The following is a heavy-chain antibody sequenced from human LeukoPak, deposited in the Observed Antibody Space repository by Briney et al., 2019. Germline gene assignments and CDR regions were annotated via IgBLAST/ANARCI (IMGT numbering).Heavy chain of an antibody. CDR1: GGTFSTYA. J-gene: IGHJ6*02. V-gene: IGHV1-69*04. Sequence: SEKPCCKASGGTFSTYAISWVRQSPGHRLEWMGRIIPIFGIANYAQKFQGRVTITADKSTSTAYMELSSLRSEDTAVYYCARTRVKGRTSSKYYYGIDVWGQGTTVTVSS. CDR2: IIPIFGIA. D-gene: IGHD2-2*01. CDR3: ARTRVKGRTSSKYYYGIDV.